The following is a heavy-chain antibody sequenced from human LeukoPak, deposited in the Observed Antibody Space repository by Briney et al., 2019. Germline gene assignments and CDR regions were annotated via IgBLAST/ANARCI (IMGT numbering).Heavy chain of an antibody. J-gene: IGHJ6*03. CDR3: ARRGLPDV. V-gene: IGHV3-48*04. D-gene: IGHD2-15*01. CDR2: MSSTSTTI. CDR1: GFIFGDYN. Sequence: PGGSLRLSCAASGFIFGDYNMNWVRQVPGKGLEWISYMSSTSTTIFYADSVKGRFTISRDNAKNSLYLQMNSLRVEDTAVYYCARRGLPDVWGKGTTVTVSS.